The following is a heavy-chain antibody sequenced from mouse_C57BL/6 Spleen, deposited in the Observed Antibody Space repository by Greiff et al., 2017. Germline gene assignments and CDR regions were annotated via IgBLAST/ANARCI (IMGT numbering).Heavy chain of an antibody. V-gene: IGHV1-4*01. CDR1: GYTFTSYT. CDR3: ARYYDYDLYAMDY. D-gene: IGHD2-4*01. Sequence: QVQLKQSGAELARPGASVKMSCKASGYTFTSYTMHWVKQRPGQGLEWIGYINPSSGYTKYNQKFKDKATLTADKSSSTAYMQLSSLTSEDSAVYYCARYYDYDLYAMDYWGQGTSVTVSS. CDR2: INPSSGYT. J-gene: IGHJ4*01.